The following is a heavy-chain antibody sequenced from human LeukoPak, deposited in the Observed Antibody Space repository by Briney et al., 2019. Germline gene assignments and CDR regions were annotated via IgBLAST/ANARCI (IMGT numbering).Heavy chain of an antibody. Sequence: PSETLSLTCTVSGGSINTYYWSWIRQPPGKGLEWIGYNHYSGSTNYNPSLKSRVTISVDTSKNQFSLKLSSVTAADTAVYYCARGTMTTVTYYFDYWGQGTLVTVSS. J-gene: IGHJ4*02. CDR1: GGSINTYY. V-gene: IGHV4-59*12. D-gene: IGHD4-17*01. CDR3: ARGTMTTVTYYFDY. CDR2: NHYSGST.